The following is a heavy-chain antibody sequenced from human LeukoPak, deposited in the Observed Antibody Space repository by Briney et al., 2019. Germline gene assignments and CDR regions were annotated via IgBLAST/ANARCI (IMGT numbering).Heavy chain of an antibody. Sequence: ASVKVSCKASGYTFTGYYMHWVRQAPGQGVEWMGWINPNSGGTNYAQKFQGRVTMTRDTSISTAYMELSRLRSDDTAVYYCASSTMIVVVIGYWGQGTLVTVSS. CDR1: GYTFTGYY. D-gene: IGHD3-22*01. CDR3: ASSTMIVVVIGY. CDR2: INPNSGGT. V-gene: IGHV1-2*02. J-gene: IGHJ4*02.